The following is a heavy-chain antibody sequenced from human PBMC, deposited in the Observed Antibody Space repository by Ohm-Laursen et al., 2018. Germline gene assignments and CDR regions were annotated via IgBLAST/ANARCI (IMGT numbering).Heavy chain of an antibody. J-gene: IGHJ4*02. CDR3: TTGPGNSGY. CDR1: GFTFSNAW. D-gene: IGHD4-23*01. CDR2: IKRKADGETT. V-gene: IGHV3-15*01. Sequence: SLRLSCTASGFTFSNAWMSWVRQAPGKGLEWVGRIKRKADGETTDYAAPVQGRFSISRDDSEDTVHLQMDSLKTEDTAVYYCTTGPGNSGYWGQGTLVTVSS.